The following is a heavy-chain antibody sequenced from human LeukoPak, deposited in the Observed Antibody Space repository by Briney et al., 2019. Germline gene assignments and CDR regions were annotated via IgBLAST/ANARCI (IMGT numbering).Heavy chain of an antibody. D-gene: IGHD3-22*01. J-gene: IGHJ4*02. CDR3: ARGSSYYYDRSGYYFDY. CDR2: IIPIFGTA. Sequence: GASVKVSCKASGGTFSGYAISWVRQAPGQGLEWMGGIIPIFGTANYAQKLQGRVTMTTDTSTSTAYMELRSLRSDDTAVYYCARGSSYYYDRSGYYFDYWGQGTLVTVSS. V-gene: IGHV1-69*05. CDR1: GGTFSGYA.